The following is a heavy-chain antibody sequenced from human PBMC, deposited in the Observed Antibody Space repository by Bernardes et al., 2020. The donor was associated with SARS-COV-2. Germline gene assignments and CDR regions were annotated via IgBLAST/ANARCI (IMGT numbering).Heavy chain of an antibody. D-gene: IGHD3-22*01. CDR3: ARHPHYYDSSGYSWRGYWYFDL. Sequence: SETLSLTCTVSGGSISSYYWSWLRQPPGKGLEWIGYIYYSGSTNYNPSLKSRVTISVDTSKNQFSLKLSSVTAADTAVYYCARHPHYYDSSGYSWRGYWYFDLWGRGTLVTVSS. J-gene: IGHJ2*01. V-gene: IGHV4-59*08. CDR2: IYYSGST. CDR1: GGSISSYY.